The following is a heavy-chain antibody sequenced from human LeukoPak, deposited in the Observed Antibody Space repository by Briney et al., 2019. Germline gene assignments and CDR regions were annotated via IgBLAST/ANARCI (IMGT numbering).Heavy chain of an antibody. J-gene: IGHJ1*01. CDR1: GFTFSSYS. V-gene: IGHV3-21*01. Sequence: GGSLRLSCAASGFTFSSYSMNWVRQAPGKGLEWVSSISSSSSYIYYADSVKGRFTISRDNAKNSLYLQMNSLRAEDTAVYYCARDPGYGGNPGYFQHWGQGTLVTVSS. CDR3: ARDPGYGGNPGYFQH. CDR2: ISSSSSYI. D-gene: IGHD4-23*01.